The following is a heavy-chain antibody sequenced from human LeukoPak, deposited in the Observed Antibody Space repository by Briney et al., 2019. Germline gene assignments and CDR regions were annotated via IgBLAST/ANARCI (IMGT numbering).Heavy chain of an antibody. J-gene: IGHJ4*02. V-gene: IGHV1-2*06. CDR1: GYTFTGYY. CDR3: ARFLHYYDSSGYEPDDFDY. Sequence: SXXVSCKASGYTFTGYYMHWVRQAPGQGLEWRGRINPNSGGTNYAQKFQGRVTMTRDTSISTAYMELSRLRSDDTAVYYCARFLHYYDSSGYEPDDFDYWGQGTLVTVSS. D-gene: IGHD3-22*01. CDR2: INPNSGGT.